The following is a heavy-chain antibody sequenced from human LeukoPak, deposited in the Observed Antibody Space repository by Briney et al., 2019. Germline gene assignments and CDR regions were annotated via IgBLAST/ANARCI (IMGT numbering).Heavy chain of an antibody. CDR1: GFTVSSNY. CDR2: ISGSGGTT. J-gene: IGHJ4*02. Sequence: PGGSLRLSCAASGFTVSSNYMSWVRQAPGKGLEWVSAISGSGGTTYNADSVKGRFTISRDNSKDTLYLQMNSLRAEDTAVYYCAKSSGHYCSGPLDYWGQGTLVTVSS. CDR3: AKSSGHYCSGPLDY. V-gene: IGHV3-23*01. D-gene: IGHD2-15*01.